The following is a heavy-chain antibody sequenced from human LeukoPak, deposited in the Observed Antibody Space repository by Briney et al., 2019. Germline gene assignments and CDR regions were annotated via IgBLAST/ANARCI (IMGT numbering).Heavy chain of an antibody. J-gene: IGHJ4*02. CDR2: ISGSGGST. Sequence: GGSLRLSCATSGFTFSSYAMSWVRQAPGKGLEWVSAISGSGGSTYYADSVKGRFTISRDNSKNTLYLQMNSLRAEDTAVYYCARSIDGHYFDYWGQGTLVTVSS. CDR1: GFTFSSYA. CDR3: ARSIDGHYFDY. V-gene: IGHV3-23*01. D-gene: IGHD6-6*01.